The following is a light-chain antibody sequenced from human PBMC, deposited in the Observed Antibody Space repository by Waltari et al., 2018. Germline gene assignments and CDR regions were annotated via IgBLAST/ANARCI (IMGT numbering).Light chain of an antibody. V-gene: IGKV1-5*03. J-gene: IGKJ2*01. CDR2: RAS. CDR1: QSMSTW. Sequence: DIQMSQYPSTLSASVGDRVTIPCRASQSMSTWLAWYQQKPGKVPKLLISRASTLESGVPARFAGSGSGTEFTLTISSLQPDDFGTYYCQLYNSYVMYTFGQGTKRDIK. CDR3: QLYNSYVMYT.